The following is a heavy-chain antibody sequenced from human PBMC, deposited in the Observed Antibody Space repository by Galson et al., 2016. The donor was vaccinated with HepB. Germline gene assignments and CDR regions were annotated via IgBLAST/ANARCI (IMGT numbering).Heavy chain of an antibody. CDR2: IYYSGST. J-gene: IGHJ4*02. D-gene: IGHD1-26*01. Sequence: SETLSLTCNVSGGSISSSGYFWAWIRQPPGKGLEWIGNIYYSGSTYYNPSLKSRVTISVDTSKNQFSLKLNSVTAADTALYYCASVLSGSYWAFDYWGQGTLVTVSS. V-gene: IGHV4-39*07. CDR3: ASVLSGSYWAFDY. CDR1: GGSISSSGYF.